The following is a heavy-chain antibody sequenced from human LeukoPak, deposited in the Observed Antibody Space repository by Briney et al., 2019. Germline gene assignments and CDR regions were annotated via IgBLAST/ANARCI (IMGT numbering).Heavy chain of an antibody. CDR3: AKFVAAGTFY. V-gene: IGHV3-23*01. CDR1: GFTFSSYA. Sequence: PGGSLRLSCAASGFTFSSYAMSWVRQAPGKGLEWVSAISGSGGSSYYAGSVKGRFTISRDNSKNTLYLQMNSLRAEDTAVYYCAKFVAAGTFYWGQGTLVTVSS. J-gene: IGHJ4*02. CDR2: ISGSGGSS. D-gene: IGHD6-13*01.